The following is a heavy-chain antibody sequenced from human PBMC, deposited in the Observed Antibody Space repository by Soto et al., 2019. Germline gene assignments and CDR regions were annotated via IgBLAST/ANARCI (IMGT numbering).Heavy chain of an antibody. J-gene: IGHJ4*02. CDR3: AREGQQLLSAMDY. CDR1: GYTFTSYA. CDR2: INAGNGNT. Sequence: ASVKVSCKASGYTFTSYAMHWVRQAPGQRLEWMGWINAGNGNTKYSQKFQGRVTITRDTSASTAYMELSSLRSEDTAVYYCAREGQQLLSAMDYWGQGTLVTVSS. V-gene: IGHV1-3*01. D-gene: IGHD6-13*01.